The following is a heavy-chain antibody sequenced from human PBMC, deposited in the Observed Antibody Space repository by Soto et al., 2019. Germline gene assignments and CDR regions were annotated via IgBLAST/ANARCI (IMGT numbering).Heavy chain of an antibody. Sequence: PSDTLSLRYAFSDFTSRCSCYYWSWQRQSPGKGPEWIGSVFYTGFTSYNPSLESRVSVSVDTSKNQFSLKVSGVSAADTAVYYCATSQKGYNWNSFDHWGQGVMVNVS. D-gene: IGHD1-20*01. CDR3: ATSQKGYNWNSFDH. V-gene: IGHV4-39*01. J-gene: IGHJ4*02. CDR1: DFTSRCSCYY. CDR2: VFYTGFT.